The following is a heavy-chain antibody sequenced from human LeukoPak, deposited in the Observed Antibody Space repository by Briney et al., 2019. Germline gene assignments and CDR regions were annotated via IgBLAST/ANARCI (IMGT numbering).Heavy chain of an antibody. CDR2: IYYSGST. J-gene: IGHJ5*02. CDR3: AREVRAQGRFDP. Sequence: SETLSLTCTVSGGSISSGGYYWSWIRQHPGKGLEWIGYIYYSGSTYYNPSLKSRVTISVDTSKNQFSLKLSSVTAADTAVYYCAREVRAQGRFDPWGQGTLVTVSS. V-gene: IGHV4-31*03. CDR1: GGSISSGGYY. D-gene: IGHD3-10*01.